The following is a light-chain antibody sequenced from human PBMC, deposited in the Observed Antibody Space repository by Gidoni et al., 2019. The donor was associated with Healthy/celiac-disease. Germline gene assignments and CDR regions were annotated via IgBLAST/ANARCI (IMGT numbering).Light chain of an antibody. CDR3: QQFGGT. Sequence: EIVMTQSPATLSVSPGERATLSCRASQSVSSNLAWYQQKPGQAPRLLIYGASTRAPGIPARFSGSGSGTEFTLTISSLQSEDFAVYYCQQFGGTFGQGTKVEIK. CDR2: GAS. J-gene: IGKJ1*01. V-gene: IGKV3-15*01. CDR1: QSVSSN.